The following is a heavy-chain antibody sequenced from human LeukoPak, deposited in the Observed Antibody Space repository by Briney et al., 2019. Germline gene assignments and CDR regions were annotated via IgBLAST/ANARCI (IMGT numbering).Heavy chain of an antibody. CDR3: ARVRDYGDYGARFDY. J-gene: IGHJ4*02. Sequence: GASVKVSCKASGYTFTCYGISWVRQAPGQGLEWMGWISAYNGNTNYAQKLQGRVTMTTDTSTSTAYMELRSLRSDDTAVYYCARVRDYGDYGARFDYWGQGTLVTVSS. V-gene: IGHV1-18*01. D-gene: IGHD4-17*01. CDR1: GYTFTCYG. CDR2: ISAYNGNT.